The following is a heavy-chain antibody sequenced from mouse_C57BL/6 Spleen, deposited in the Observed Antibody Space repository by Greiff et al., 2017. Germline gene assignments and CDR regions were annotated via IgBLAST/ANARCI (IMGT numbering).Heavy chain of an antibody. CDR2: IYPGSGNT. Sequence: QVQLQQSGAELVRPGASVKLSCKASGYTFTDYYINWVKQRPGQGLEWIARIYPGSGNTYYNEKFKGKATLTAEKSSSTAYMQLSSLTSEDSAVYFCALGSSPYWYFDVGGTGTTVTVSS. CDR3: ALGSSPYWYFDV. D-gene: IGHD1-1*01. J-gene: IGHJ1*03. V-gene: IGHV1-76*01. CDR1: GYTFTDYY.